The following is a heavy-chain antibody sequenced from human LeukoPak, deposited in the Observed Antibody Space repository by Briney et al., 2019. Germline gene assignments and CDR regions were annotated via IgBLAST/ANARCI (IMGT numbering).Heavy chain of an antibody. V-gene: IGHV3-49*03. D-gene: IGHD6-13*01. Sequence: GGSLRLSCTASGFTFGDYAMSWFRQAPGKGLEWVGFIRSKAYGGTTEYAASVKGGFTISRDDSKSIAYLQMDSLKTEDTAVYYCTRDGSSWYFFDYWGQGTLVTVSS. J-gene: IGHJ4*02. CDR1: GFTFGDYA. CDR2: IRSKAYGGTT. CDR3: TRDGSSWYFFDY.